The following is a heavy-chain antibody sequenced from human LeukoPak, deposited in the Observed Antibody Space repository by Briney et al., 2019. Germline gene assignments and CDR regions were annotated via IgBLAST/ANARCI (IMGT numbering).Heavy chain of an antibody. D-gene: IGHD4-17*01. CDR1: GFTFSSYS. Sequence: GGSLRLSCAASGFTFSSYSMNWVRQAPGKGLEWVSYISSSSSTIYYADSVKGRFTISRDNAKNSLYLQMNSLRAEDTAVYYCARDDPYGDYEGYYDYWGQGTLVTVSS. V-gene: IGHV3-48*01. CDR2: ISSSSSTI. J-gene: IGHJ4*02. CDR3: ARDDPYGDYEGYYDY.